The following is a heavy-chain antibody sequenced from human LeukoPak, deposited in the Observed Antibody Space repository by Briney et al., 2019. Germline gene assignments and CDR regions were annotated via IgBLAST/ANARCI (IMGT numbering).Heavy chain of an antibody. J-gene: IGHJ5*02. CDR1: GGSISSSNW. D-gene: IGHD6-13*01. CDR2: IYHSGST. V-gene: IGHV4-4*02. CDR3: ARGGIAAAALYNWFDP. Sequence: PSGTLSLTSAVSGGSISSSNWWSWVRQPPGKGLEWIGEIYHSGSTNYNPSLKSRVTISVDKSKNQFSLKLSSVTAADTAVYYRARGGIAAAALYNWFDPWGQGTLVTVSS.